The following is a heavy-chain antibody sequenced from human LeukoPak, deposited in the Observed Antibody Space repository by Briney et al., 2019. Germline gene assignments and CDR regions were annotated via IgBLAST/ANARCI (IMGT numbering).Heavy chain of an antibody. D-gene: IGHD3-22*01. Sequence: QPGGSLRLSCSASGFTFSSHSMNWVRQAPGKGLEWVSYISSSSSTIYYADFVKGRFTISRDNAKNSLYLQMNSLRAEDTAVYYCARGAYYYEDWGQGTLVTVSS. CDR2: ISSSSSTI. CDR1: GFTFSSHS. CDR3: ARGAYYYED. V-gene: IGHV3-48*01. J-gene: IGHJ4*02.